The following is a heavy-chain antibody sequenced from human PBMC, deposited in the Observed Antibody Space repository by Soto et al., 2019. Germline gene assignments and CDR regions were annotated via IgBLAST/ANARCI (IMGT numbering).Heavy chain of an antibody. J-gene: IGHJ4*02. D-gene: IGHD6-6*01. V-gene: IGHV4-31*03. CDR1: GGSISSGGYY. Sequence: PSETLSLTCTVSGGSISSGGYYWIWILQHPGKGLEWIGYIYNIGITYYKPSIKSRFSISVDPSKNQFSLELTSVTAADTAVYYCARGGDEYYFDYWGLGTQVTVPQ. CDR2: IYNIGIT. CDR3: ARGGDEYYFDY.